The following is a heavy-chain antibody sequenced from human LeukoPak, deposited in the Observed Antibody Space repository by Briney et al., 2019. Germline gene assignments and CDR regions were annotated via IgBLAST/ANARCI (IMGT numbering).Heavy chain of an antibody. CDR2: IKQDGSEK. CDR1: GFTFSSYW. CDR3: ARPNYYDGSVYLGPIDDY. J-gene: IGHJ4*02. D-gene: IGHD3-22*01. Sequence: GGSLRLSCAASGFTFSSYWMSWVRQAPGKGLEWVANIKQDGSEKYYVDSVKGRFTISRDNAKNSLYLQMNSLRAEDTAVYYCARPNYYDGSVYLGPIDDYWAREPRAT. V-gene: IGHV3-7*01.